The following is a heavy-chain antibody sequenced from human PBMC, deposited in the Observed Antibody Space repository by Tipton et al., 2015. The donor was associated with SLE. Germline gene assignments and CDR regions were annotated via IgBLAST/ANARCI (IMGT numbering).Heavy chain of an antibody. CDR1: GDSISSGVYY. Sequence: TLSLTCAVSGDSISSGVYYWSWIRQHPGKGLEWIGYIYYSGSTYYNPSLKRRVTISVDSSKNQFSLKLSSVTAADTAVYYCARGPVGYWGQGTLVTVSS. CDR3: ARGPVGY. CDR2: IYYSGST. D-gene: IGHD3-16*01. V-gene: IGHV4-31*11. J-gene: IGHJ4*02.